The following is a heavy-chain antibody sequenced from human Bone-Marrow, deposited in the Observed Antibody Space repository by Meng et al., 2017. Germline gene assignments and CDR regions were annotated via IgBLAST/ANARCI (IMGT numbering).Heavy chain of an antibody. J-gene: IGHJ4*02. V-gene: IGHV4-4*07. CDR1: GGSISSYY. Sequence: QGQLQESGPGLVKPSGTLSLTCTVSGGSISSYYWSWIRQPAGKGLEWIGRIYTSGSTNYNPSLKSRVTMSVDTSKNQFSLKLSSVTAADTAVYYCARDRGIAVAGQFDYWGQGTLVTVSS. CDR3: ARDRGIAVAGQFDY. D-gene: IGHD6-19*01. CDR2: IYTSGST.